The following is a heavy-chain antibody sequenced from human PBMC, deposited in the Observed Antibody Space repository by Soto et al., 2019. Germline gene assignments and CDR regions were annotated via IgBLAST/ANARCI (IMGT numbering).Heavy chain of an antibody. CDR3: ARVPISSSWPPGYYYYGMDV. V-gene: IGHV4-30-4*01. Sequence: SETLSLTCTVYGDSVSSVGFHWAWLRRPPGKGLEWIGYIYNGGSTYYRPSLESRMHMSLDATRNHYSLRLTSVTAADTAVYYCARVPISSSWPPGYYYYGMDVWGQGTTVTVSS. CDR1: GDSVSSVGFH. D-gene: IGHD6-13*01. CDR2: IYNGGST. J-gene: IGHJ6*02.